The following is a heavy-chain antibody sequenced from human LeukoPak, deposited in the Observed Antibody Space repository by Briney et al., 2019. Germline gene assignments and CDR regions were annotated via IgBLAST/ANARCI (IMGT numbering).Heavy chain of an antibody. CDR3: VRDHYWAFDS. CDR1: GFIFSSFS. V-gene: IGHV3-21*05. CDR2: IRGRSTDI. D-gene: IGHD2-8*02. Sequence: SGGSLRLSCEASGFIFSSFSMNWVRQAPGKGLEWIAYIRGRSTDISYADSAKGRFTISRDDAKSPLFLQMGSLGTEDTAVYYCVRDHYWAFDSWGQGTLVTVSS. J-gene: IGHJ4*02.